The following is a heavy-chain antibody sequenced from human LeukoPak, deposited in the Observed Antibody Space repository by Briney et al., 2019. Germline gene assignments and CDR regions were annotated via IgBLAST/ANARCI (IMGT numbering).Heavy chain of an antibody. Sequence: SETLSLTCTVSGGSISSGSYYWSWIRQPAGRGLEWIGRIYTSGSTSYNPSLKSRVTISVDTSKNQFSLKLSSVTAADTAVYYCARAGYSGYDLHRGYYYYMDVWGKGTTVTVSS. J-gene: IGHJ6*03. V-gene: IGHV4-61*02. CDR2: IYTSGST. D-gene: IGHD5-12*01. CDR1: GGSISSGSYY. CDR3: ARAGYSGYDLHRGYYYYMDV.